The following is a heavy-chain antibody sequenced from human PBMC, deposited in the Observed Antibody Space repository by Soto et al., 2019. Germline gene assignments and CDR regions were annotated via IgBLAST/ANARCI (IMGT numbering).Heavy chain of an antibody. CDR2: ISSSSSYI. CDR1: GFTFSSYS. V-gene: IGHV3-21*01. J-gene: IGHJ6*02. Sequence: PGGSLRLSCAASGFTFSSYSMNWVRQAPGQGLEWVSSISSSSSYIYYADSVKGRFTISRDNAKNSLYLQMNSLRAEDTAVYYCARDGPYVVTFGGVIVIPNYYYYGMDVWGQGTTVTVSS. D-gene: IGHD3-16*02. CDR3: ARDGPYVVTFGGVIVIPNYYYYGMDV.